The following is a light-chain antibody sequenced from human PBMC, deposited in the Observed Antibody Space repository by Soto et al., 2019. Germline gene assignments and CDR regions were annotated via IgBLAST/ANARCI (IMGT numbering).Light chain of an antibody. Sequence: EIVMTQSPATLSVSPGERATLSCRASQSVSSNLAWYQQKPGQAPRLLIYGASTSATGIPARFSGSESGTEFTLTISSLQSEDFAVYYCQQYNNWPQTFGQGTKLEIK. V-gene: IGKV3-15*01. CDR2: GAS. CDR3: QQYNNWPQT. J-gene: IGKJ2*01. CDR1: QSVSSN.